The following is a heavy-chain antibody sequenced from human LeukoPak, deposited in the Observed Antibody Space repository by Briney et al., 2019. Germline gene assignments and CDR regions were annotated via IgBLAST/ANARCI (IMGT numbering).Heavy chain of an antibody. D-gene: IGHD6-13*01. CDR2: IYYSGST. V-gene: IGHV4-39*01. CDR3: AGPTAADALGAFDI. J-gene: IGHJ3*02. CDR1: GGSISSSSYY. Sequence: SETLSLTCTVSGGSISSSSYYWGWIRQPPGKGLEWIGSIYYSGSTYYNPSLKSRVTISVDTSKNQFSLKLSSVTAADTAVYYCAGPTAADALGAFDIWGQGTMVTVSS.